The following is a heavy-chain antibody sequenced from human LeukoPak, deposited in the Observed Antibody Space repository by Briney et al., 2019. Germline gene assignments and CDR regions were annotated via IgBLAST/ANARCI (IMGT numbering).Heavy chain of an antibody. CDR3: AREARIAAAGPPDWFDS. CDR1: GGTFSSYA. V-gene: IGHV1-69*13. D-gene: IGHD6-13*01. J-gene: IGHJ5*01. CDR2: IIPIFGTA. Sequence: SVKVSCKASGGTFSSYAISWVRQAPGQGLEWMGGIIPIFGTANYAQKFQGRVTITADESTSTAYMELSSLRSEDTAVYYCAREARIAAAGPPDWFDSWGQGTLVTVSS.